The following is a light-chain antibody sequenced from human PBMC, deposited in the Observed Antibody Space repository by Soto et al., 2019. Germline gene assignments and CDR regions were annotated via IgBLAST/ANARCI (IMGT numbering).Light chain of an antibody. CDR2: EVS. Sequence: QSALTQPASVSGSPGQSITISCTGTSSDVGGYNYVSWYQLHPGKAPKLIIYEVSHRPSGASNHFSGYKSGNTAPLTISGLQAEDEADYYCSSYTSTSTPCVFGTGTKVTVL. J-gene: IGLJ1*01. V-gene: IGLV2-14*01. CDR3: SSYTSTSTPCV. CDR1: SSDVGGYNY.